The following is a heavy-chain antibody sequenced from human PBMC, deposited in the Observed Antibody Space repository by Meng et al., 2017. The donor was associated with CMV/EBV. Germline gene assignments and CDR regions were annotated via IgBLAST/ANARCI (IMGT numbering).Heavy chain of an antibody. D-gene: IGHD3-10*01. CDR3: AKVGLGRFDY. J-gene: IGHJ4*02. CDR2: IRYDGSNK. Sequence: GESLKISCSASGFTFSSYGMHWVRQAPGKGLEWGAFIRYDGSNKYYADSVKGRFTISRDNSKNTLYLQMNSLRAEDTAVYYCAKVGLGRFDYWGQGTLVTVSS. V-gene: IGHV3-30*02. CDR1: GFTFSSYG.